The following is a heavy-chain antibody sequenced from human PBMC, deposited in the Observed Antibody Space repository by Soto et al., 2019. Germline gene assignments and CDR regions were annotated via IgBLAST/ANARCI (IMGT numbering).Heavy chain of an antibody. Sequence: QVQLVQSGAEVKKPGSSVKVSCKASGGTFSSYTISWVRQAPGQGLEWMGRIIPILGIANYAQKFQGRVTITADKSTSTAYMELSSLRSEDTAVYYCARTSPSDYSLTYWGQGTLVTVSS. CDR3: ARTSPSDYSLTY. D-gene: IGHD4-4*01. CDR2: IIPILGIA. V-gene: IGHV1-69*02. J-gene: IGHJ4*02. CDR1: GGTFSSYT.